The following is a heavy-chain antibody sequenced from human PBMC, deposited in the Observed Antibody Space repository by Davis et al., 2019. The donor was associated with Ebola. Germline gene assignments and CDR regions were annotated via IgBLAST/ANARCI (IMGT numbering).Heavy chain of an antibody. CDR3: AIDYGDVDY. V-gene: IGHV4-34*01. Sequence: PSETLSLTCAVYGGSFSGYYWTWIRQSPGKGLEWIGEINHSGSTNYNPSLKSRVTISVDTSKNQFSLKLSSVTAADTAVYYCAIDYGDVDYWGQGTLVTVSS. J-gene: IGHJ4*02. CDR1: GGSFSGYY. CDR2: INHSGST. D-gene: IGHD4-17*01.